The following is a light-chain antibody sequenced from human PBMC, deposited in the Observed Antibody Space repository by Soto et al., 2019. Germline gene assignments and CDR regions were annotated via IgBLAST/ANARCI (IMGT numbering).Light chain of an antibody. CDR2: DVN. Sequence: QSALTQPASVSGSPGQSITISCTGTSSDIGAYTFVSWYQQHPGKAPKLMLYDVNIRPSGVSNRFSGSKSGNTASLTISGLQAEDEADYYCTSWTTSTTMIFGGGTKATVL. CDR3: TSWTTSTTMI. CDR1: SSDIGAYTF. J-gene: IGLJ2*01. V-gene: IGLV2-14*03.